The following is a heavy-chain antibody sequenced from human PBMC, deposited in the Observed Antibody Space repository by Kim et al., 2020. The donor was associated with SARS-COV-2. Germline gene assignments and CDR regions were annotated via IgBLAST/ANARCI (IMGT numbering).Heavy chain of an antibody. V-gene: IGHV3-23*01. CDR3: AKGSSVVGATRYEDY. Sequence: DSVKGRFTISRDNSKNTLYLQMNSLRAEDTAVYYCAKGSSVVGATRYEDYWGQGTLVTVSS. J-gene: IGHJ4*02. D-gene: IGHD1-26*01.